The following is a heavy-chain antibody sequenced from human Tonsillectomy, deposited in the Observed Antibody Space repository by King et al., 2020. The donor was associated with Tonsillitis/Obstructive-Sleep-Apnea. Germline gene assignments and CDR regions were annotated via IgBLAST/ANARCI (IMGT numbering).Heavy chain of an antibody. J-gene: IGHJ4*02. CDR2: IYPSDSDT. CDR1: GYRFTSHW. V-gene: IGHV5-51*01. D-gene: IGHD1-7*01. Sequence: QLVQSGAEVKKPGESLKISCKGSGYRFTSHWIGWVRQMPGKGLEWMGIIYPSDSDTSYSPSFQGQVTISADKSISTAYLQWSSLKASDTAIYYCARSAPGTGNTPFEYWGQGTLVTVSS. CDR3: ARSAPGTGNTPFEY.